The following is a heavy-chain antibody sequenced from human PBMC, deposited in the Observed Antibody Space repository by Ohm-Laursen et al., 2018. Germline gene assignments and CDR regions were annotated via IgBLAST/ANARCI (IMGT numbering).Heavy chain of an antibody. CDR2: ISSGGSTI. CDR1: GFTFSSYE. Sequence: SLRLSCTASGFTFSSYEMNWVRQAPGKGLEWVSYISSGGSTIVYADSVKGRFTISRDNSKKKLYLQMNSLRVEDTAVYYCARGSCTSSASAFDMWGQGTMVTVSS. V-gene: IGHV3-48*03. D-gene: IGHD2-2*01. J-gene: IGHJ3*02. CDR3: ARGSCTSSASAFDM.